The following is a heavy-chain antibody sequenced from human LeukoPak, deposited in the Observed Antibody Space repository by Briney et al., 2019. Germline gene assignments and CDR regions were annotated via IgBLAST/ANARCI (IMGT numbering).Heavy chain of an antibody. CDR1: GGSISSYY. D-gene: IGHD5-18*01. CDR3: ARPLNTARTTEYHD. Sequence: PSETLSLTCTVSGGSISSYYWSWIRQPPGKGLEWIGYIYYSGSTNYNPSLKSRVTISVDTSKNQFSLKLSSVTAATTAVYYCARPLNTARTTEYHDWGKGALVTVSS. CDR2: IYYSGST. J-gene: IGHJ4*02. V-gene: IGHV4-59*01.